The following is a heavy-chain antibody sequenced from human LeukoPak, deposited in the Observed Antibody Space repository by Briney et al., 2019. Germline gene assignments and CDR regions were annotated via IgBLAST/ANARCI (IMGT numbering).Heavy chain of an antibody. J-gene: IGHJ4*02. V-gene: IGHV3-30*18. D-gene: IGHD5-18*01. CDR3: AKEAGYSYGFDY. CDR1: EFTFSSYG. CDR2: ISYDGSNK. Sequence: GGSLRLSCAVSEFTFSSYGMHWVRQAPGKGLEWVAVISYDGSNKYYADSVKGRCTISRDKSKNTVYLQVNSLRAEDTAVYYCAKEAGYSYGFDYWGQGTLVTVSS.